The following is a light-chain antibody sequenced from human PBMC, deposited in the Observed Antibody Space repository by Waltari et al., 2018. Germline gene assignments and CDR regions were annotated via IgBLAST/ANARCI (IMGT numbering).Light chain of an antibody. CDR2: TTS. Sequence: DIQMTQSPSSLSVSVGDSVTITCRASQSITRYLNWYQQKPGKAPKLRLYTTSTLQSDIPSRFSGSGSGTDFTLTISSLQPEDFATYYCQQSFNTPRSFGQGTKLEIK. V-gene: IGKV1-39*01. J-gene: IGKJ2*01. CDR1: QSITRY. CDR3: QQSFNTPRS.